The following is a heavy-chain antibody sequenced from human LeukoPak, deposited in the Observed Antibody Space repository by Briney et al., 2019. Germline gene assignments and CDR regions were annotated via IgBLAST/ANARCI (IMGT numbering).Heavy chain of an antibody. V-gene: IGHV3-7*04. CDR1: GFTFSTFW. J-gene: IGHJ3*02. CDR2: IKWDASQN. CDR3: AREDKYGFDI. Sequence: GGSLRLSCAASGFTFSTFWMSWLRQAPGKGLEWVANIKWDASQNYYVDSVKGRFTISRDNAKNSVFLQMNSLRAGDTAVYYCAREDKYGFDIWGLGTMVTVSS.